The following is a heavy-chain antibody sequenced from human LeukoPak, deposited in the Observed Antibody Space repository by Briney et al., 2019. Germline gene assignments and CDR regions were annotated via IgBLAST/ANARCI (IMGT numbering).Heavy chain of an antibody. D-gene: IGHD3-10*01. J-gene: IGHJ4*02. CDR2: IYSGGST. V-gene: IGHV3-53*01. Sequence: PGGSLRLSCVASGFTFSNYAMSWVRQAPGKGLEWVSVIYSGGSTYYADSVKGRFTISRDNSKNTLYLQMNSLRAEDTALYYCARDRDDYFDYWGQGTLVTVSS. CDR3: ARDRDDYFDY. CDR1: GFTFSNYA.